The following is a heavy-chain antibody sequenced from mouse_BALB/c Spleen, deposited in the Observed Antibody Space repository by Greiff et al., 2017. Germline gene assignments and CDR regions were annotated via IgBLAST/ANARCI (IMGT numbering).Heavy chain of an antibody. V-gene: IGHV1-7*01. J-gene: IGHJ2*01. Sequence: VQLQESGAELAKPGASVKMSCKASGYTFTSYWMHWVKQRPGQGLEWIGYINPSTGYTEYNQKFKDKATLTADKSSSTAYMQLSSLTSEDSAVYYCARNRPYYFDYWGQGTTLTVSS. CDR3: ARNRPYYFDY. CDR1: GYTFTSYW. CDR2: INPSTGYT.